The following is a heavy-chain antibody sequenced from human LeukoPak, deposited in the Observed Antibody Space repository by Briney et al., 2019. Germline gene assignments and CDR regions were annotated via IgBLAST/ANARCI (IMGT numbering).Heavy chain of an antibody. CDR1: GFTFSSYT. CDR2: ISRAGSTI. V-gene: IGHV3-48*01. J-gene: IGHJ4*02. Sequence: PGGSLRLSCAASGFTFSSYTMIWVRQAPGKGLEWVSYISRAGSTIYYADSVKGRFTISRDNSKNTLYLQMNSLRAEDTAVYYCARETVRGVFDYWGQGTLVTVSS. CDR3: ARETVRGVFDY. D-gene: IGHD3-10*01.